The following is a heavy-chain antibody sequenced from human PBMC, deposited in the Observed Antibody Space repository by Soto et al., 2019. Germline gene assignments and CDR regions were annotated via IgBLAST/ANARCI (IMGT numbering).Heavy chain of an antibody. V-gene: IGHV3-74*01. D-gene: IGHD2-8*02. CDR1: GFTFTSYW. Sequence: EVQLVESGGGLVQPGGSLRLSCAASGFTFTSYWMHWVRQAPGKGLVWVSRINGDGSSTNYADSVKGRFTISRDNAKNTLYLQMTSLRAEDTAVYYCARGYWATAYYYYYYMDVWGKGTPVTVSS. J-gene: IGHJ6*03. CDR2: INGDGSST. CDR3: ARGYWATAYYYYYYMDV.